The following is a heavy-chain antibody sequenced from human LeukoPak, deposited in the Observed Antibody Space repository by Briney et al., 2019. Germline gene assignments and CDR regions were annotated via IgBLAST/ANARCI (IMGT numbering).Heavy chain of an antibody. CDR2: IIPILGIA. D-gene: IGHD3-10*01. V-gene: IGHV1-69*04. Sequence: GASVKFSCKASGGTFSSYAISWVRQAPGQGLEWMGRIIPILGIANYAQKFQGRVTITADKSTSTAYMELSSLRSEDTAVYYCARGGRGAGFDIWGQGTMVTVSS. J-gene: IGHJ3*02. CDR3: ARGGRGAGFDI. CDR1: GGTFSSYA.